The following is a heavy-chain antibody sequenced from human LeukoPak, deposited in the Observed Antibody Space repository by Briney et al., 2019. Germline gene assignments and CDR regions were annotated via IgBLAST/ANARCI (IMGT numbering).Heavy chain of an antibody. CDR3: ARDDFWSGYPDYYYYYGMDV. J-gene: IGHJ6*02. Sequence: EASVKVSCKASGYTFTSYAMHWVRQAPGQGLEWMGWINPNSGGTNYAQKFQGRVTMTRDTSISTAYMELSRLRSDDTAVYYCARDDFWSGYPDYYYYYGMDVWGQGTTVTVSS. D-gene: IGHD3-3*01. CDR2: INPNSGGT. V-gene: IGHV1-2*02. CDR1: GYTFTSYA.